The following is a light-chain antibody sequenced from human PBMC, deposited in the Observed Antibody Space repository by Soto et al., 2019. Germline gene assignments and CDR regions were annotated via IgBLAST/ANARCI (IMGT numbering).Light chain of an antibody. Sequence: EIVLTQPPGTLSLSPGERATLSCRASQSVSSSYLTWYQQKPGQAPRLLIYGASSRATGIPDRFSGTGSGTDFTLTISRLDPEDFAVYYCQQYGSSPPITFGEGTRLEIK. V-gene: IGKV3-20*01. CDR1: QSVSSSY. CDR3: QQYGSSPPIT. J-gene: IGKJ5*01. CDR2: GAS.